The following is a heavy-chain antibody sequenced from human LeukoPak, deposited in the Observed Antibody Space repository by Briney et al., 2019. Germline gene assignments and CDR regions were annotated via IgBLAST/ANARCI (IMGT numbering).Heavy chain of an antibody. CDR3: ARDERSVWAEYCSSASCSLDY. CDR2: ISAYNGNT. CDR1: GYTFTNHG. J-gene: IGHJ4*02. V-gene: IGHV1-18*01. D-gene: IGHD2-2*01. Sequence: ASVKVSCKASGYTFTNHGISWVRQAPGQGLEWMGWISAYNGNTNYAQKFQGRVTMTTDTSTRTAYMELRSLRSDDAAVYYCARDERSVWAEYCSSASCSLDYWGQGTLVTVSS.